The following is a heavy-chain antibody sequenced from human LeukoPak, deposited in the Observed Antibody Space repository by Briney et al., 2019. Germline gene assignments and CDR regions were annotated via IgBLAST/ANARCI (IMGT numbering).Heavy chain of an antibody. Sequence: GGSLRLSCVASGFSFTNYVMSWVRQAPGKGLEWLSTTNGGADDSYYADSVRGRFTISRDNSKNTLYLQMNSLRAEDTAVYYCARGKSVAGTGSYWFDPWGQGTLVTVSS. J-gene: IGHJ5*02. CDR1: GFSFTNYV. D-gene: IGHD6-19*01. CDR2: TNGGADDS. CDR3: ARGKSVAGTGSYWFDP. V-gene: IGHV3-23*01.